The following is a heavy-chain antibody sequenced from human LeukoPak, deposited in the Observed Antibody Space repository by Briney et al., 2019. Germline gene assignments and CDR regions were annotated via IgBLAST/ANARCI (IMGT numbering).Heavy chain of an antibody. CDR3: ARRHYYGSAYDY. CDR2: IYYSGST. J-gene: IGHJ4*02. CDR1: GGSVSSGSYY. D-gene: IGHD3-10*01. V-gene: IGHV4-39*01. Sequence: PSETLSLTCTVSGGSVSSGSYYWGWIRQPPGKGLEWIGIIYYSGSTYYNPSLKSRVTISVDTSKNQFSLKLSSVTAADTAVYYCARRHYYGSAYDYWGQGTLVTVSS.